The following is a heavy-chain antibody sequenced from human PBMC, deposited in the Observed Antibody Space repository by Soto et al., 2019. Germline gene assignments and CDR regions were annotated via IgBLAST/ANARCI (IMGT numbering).Heavy chain of an antibody. CDR3: ARDRGANTIFGVVSHNYYYYMDV. J-gene: IGHJ6*03. CDR1: GGTFSSYT. D-gene: IGHD3-3*01. CDR2: IIPILGIA. Sequence: ASVKVSCKASGGTFSSYTISWVRQAPGQGLEWMGRIIPILGIANYAQKFQGRVTITADKSTSTAYMELSSLRSEDTAVYYCARDRGANTIFGVVSHNYYYYMDVWGKGTTVTVSS. V-gene: IGHV1-69*04.